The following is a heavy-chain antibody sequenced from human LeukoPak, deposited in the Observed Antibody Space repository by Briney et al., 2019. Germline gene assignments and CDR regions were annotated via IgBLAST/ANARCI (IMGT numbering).Heavy chain of an antibody. CDR1: GFTFDDYA. D-gene: IGHD6-13*01. CDR3: AKDIGRVYSSSSIGT. CDR2: ISWSSGSI. Sequence: GGSLRLSCAASGFTFDDYAMHWVRQAPGKGLEWVSGISWSSGSIGYADSVKGRFTISRDNAKNSLYLQMNSLRAEDTALYYCAKDIGRVYSSSSIGTWGQGTLVTDSS. J-gene: IGHJ4*02. V-gene: IGHV3-9*01.